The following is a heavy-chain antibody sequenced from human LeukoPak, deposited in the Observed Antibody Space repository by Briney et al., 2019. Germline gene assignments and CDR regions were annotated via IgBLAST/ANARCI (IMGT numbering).Heavy chain of an antibody. J-gene: IGHJ4*02. CDR3: GYYGDLNY. CDR2: IFYTGGT. D-gene: IGHD4-17*01. CDR1: GGSISSGGYY. V-gene: IGHV4-31*03. Sequence: SETLSLTCTVSGGSISSGGYYWSWIRQHPGKGLEWIGYIFYTGGTFYNPSLKSRVTISVDTSKNQLSLKLSSVTAADTAVYYCGYYGDLNYWGQGTLVTVSS.